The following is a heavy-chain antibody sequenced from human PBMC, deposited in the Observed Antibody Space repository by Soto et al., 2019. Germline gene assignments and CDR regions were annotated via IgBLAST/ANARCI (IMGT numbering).Heavy chain of an antibody. CDR2: ISVGGGIT. CDR3: AKDPNGDYIGAFDS. Sequence: EVQLLESGGGLVRPGGSLRLSCVGSEFTFSTYAMTWVRQAPGKGLEWVSGISVGGGITKYADSEKGRFTISRDNSKNTLDLQMNSLRVEDTARYYCAKDPNGDYIGAFDSWGQGNLVTVSS. J-gene: IGHJ4*02. CDR1: EFTFSTYA. V-gene: IGHV3-23*01. D-gene: IGHD4-17*01.